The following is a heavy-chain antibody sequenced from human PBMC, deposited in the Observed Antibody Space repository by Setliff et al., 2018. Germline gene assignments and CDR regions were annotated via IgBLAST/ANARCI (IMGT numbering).Heavy chain of an antibody. CDR1: GFTFSTYT. D-gene: IGHD2-21*01. CDR2: ISSSSSYI. V-gene: IGHV3-21*06. J-gene: IGHJ4*02. Sequence: GGSLRLSCTASGFTFSTYTMNWVRQAPGKGLEWVSSISSSSSYIFYADSVKGRFTISRDNAKNSVHLQMNSLTAEDTAVYYCAKGWAGDDSWGQGTLVTVSS. CDR3: AKGWAGDDS.